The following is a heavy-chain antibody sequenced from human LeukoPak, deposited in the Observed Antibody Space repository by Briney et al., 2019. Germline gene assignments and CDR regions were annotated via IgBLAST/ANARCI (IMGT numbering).Heavy chain of an antibody. J-gene: IGHJ2*01. D-gene: IGHD6-13*01. Sequence: PGGSLRLSCAASGFTFSSYWMSWVRQAPGKGLEWVANIKQDGSEKYYVDSVKGRFTISRDNAKNSLYLQMNSLRAEDTAVYYCARDSSSWYERYFDLWGRGTLVTVSS. V-gene: IGHV3-7*01. CDR1: GFTFSSYW. CDR3: ARDSSSWYERYFDL. CDR2: IKQDGSEK.